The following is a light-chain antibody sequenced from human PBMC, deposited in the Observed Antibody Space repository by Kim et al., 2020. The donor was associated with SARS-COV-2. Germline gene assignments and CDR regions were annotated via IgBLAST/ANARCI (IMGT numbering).Light chain of an antibody. J-gene: IGLJ1*01. CDR3: ATWDDSVSASV. V-gene: IGLV1-47*01. Sequence: GQSVTISCSGSSSNVESNYVYWYQQFPGTAPKLLIFRNEQRPSGVPDRFSASKSGTSASLTISELRSEDEAEYHCATWDDSVSASVFGTGTQLTVL. CDR1: SSNVESNY. CDR2: RNE.